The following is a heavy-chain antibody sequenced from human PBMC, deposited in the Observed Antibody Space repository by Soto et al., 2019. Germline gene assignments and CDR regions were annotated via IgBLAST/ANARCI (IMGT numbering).Heavy chain of an antibody. V-gene: IGHV1-3*05. CDR1: GYTFTSYD. Sequence: QVQVVQSGAEEKKPGASVKVSCKASGYTFTSYDMHWVRQAPGQRLEWMGWINAGNGNTKYSQKFQGRVTITRDTSAGTAYRELSSLRSEDTAVDYGARDKITGVLVHGGQATLVTVSS. D-gene: IGHD1-20*01. J-gene: IGHJ4*02. CDR3: ARDKITGVLVH. CDR2: INAGNGNT.